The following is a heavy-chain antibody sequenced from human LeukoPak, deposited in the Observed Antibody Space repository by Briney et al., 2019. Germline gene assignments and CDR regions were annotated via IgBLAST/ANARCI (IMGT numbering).Heavy chain of an antibody. Sequence: GESLKISCKGSGYSFTSYWTGWVRQMPGKGLEWMGIIYPGDSDTRYSPSFQGQVTISADKSISTAYLQWSSLKASDTAMYYCARRVAYCGGDCYSKVAFDIWGQETMVTVSS. CDR1: GYSFTSYW. J-gene: IGHJ3*02. V-gene: IGHV5-51*01. CDR3: ARRVAYCGGDCYSKVAFDI. D-gene: IGHD2-21*02. CDR2: IYPGDSDT.